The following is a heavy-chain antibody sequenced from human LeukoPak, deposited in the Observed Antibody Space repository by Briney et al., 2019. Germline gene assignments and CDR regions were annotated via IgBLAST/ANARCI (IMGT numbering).Heavy chain of an antibody. Sequence: PSETLSLTCAVYGGSFSGYYWSWIRQPPGKGLEWIGEINHSGSTNYNPSLKSRVTISVDTSKNQFSLKLSSVTAADTAVYYCARGPDYDSSGYYYYFDYRGQGTLVTVSS. J-gene: IGHJ4*02. CDR2: INHSGST. CDR3: ARGPDYDSSGYYYYFDY. V-gene: IGHV4-34*01. D-gene: IGHD3-22*01. CDR1: GGSFSGYY.